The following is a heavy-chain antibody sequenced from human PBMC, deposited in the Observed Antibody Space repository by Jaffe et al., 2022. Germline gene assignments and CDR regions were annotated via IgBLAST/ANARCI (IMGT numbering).Heavy chain of an antibody. CDR2: INPSSGYT. D-gene: IGHD6-13*01. CDR1: GYSFTYYF. CDR3: AKDLWRSAAGTMFDF. V-gene: IGHV1-46*01. Sequence: QVQLVQSGSEVKKPGASVSVSCKASGYSFTYYFMHWVRQAPGQGLEWMGVINPSSGYTTYAQRFQGRVTMTRDTSTSTVYMELSGLKFEDAAVYYCAKDLWRSAAGTMFDFWGQGTLVTVSS. J-gene: IGHJ4*02.